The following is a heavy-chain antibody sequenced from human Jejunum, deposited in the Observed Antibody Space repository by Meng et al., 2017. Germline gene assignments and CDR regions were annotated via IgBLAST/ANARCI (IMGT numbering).Heavy chain of an antibody. CDR1: GFRISSYA. V-gene: IGHV3-30*01. D-gene: IGHD6-19*01. J-gene: IGHJ5*02. Sequence: GESLKISCAGSGFRISSYAMHWVRQAPGKGLEWVALISFDGRNKYYGDSVRGRFTISRDTSENTLFLQMNSLRSEDTAVYYCATVGMYSSGWYDDWGQGTLVTVSS. CDR2: ISFDGRNK. CDR3: ATVGMYSSGWYDD.